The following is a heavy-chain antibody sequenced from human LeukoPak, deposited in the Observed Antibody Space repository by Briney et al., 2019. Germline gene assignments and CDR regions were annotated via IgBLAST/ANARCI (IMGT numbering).Heavy chain of an antibody. J-gene: IGHJ4*02. CDR2: ISSSSSYI. Sequence: GGSLRLSCVASGFTFSSYSMNWVRQAPGKGLEWVSSISSSSSYIYYADSVKGRFTISRDNAKNSLYLQMNSLRAEDTAVYYCARASHLGTSCYSYWGQGTLVTVSS. CDR3: ARASHLGTSCYSY. D-gene: IGHD2-2*01. CDR1: GFTFSSYS. V-gene: IGHV3-21*01.